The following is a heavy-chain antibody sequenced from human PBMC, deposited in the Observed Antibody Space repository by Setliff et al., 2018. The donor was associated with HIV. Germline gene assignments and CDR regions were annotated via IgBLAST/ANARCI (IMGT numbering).Heavy chain of an antibody. CDR3: AKGLDLTLYSLDL. Sequence: SVKVSCKASGYTFTSYYMHWVRQAPGQGLEWMGGIIPIFDTIYYAQKFRGRVTLTSDESTNTVYMEFSGLTSEDSALYYCAKGLDLTLYSLDLWGPGTLVTVSS. CDR1: GYTFTSYY. CDR2: IIPIFDTI. V-gene: IGHV1-69*13. D-gene: IGHD3-16*01. J-gene: IGHJ4*02.